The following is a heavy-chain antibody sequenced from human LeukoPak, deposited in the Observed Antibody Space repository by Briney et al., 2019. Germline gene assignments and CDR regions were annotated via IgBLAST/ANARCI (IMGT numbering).Heavy chain of an antibody. CDR2: IYYSGST. CDR1: GGSISSSSYY. D-gene: IGHD6-13*01. J-gene: IGHJ4*02. Sequence: SETLSLTCTVSGGSISSSSYYWGWIRQPPGKGLEWIGSIYYSGSTYYNPSLKSRVTISVDTSKNQFSLRLSSVTAADTAVYYCARGRAAAGYPWGQGTLVTVSS. V-gene: IGHV4-39*01. CDR3: ARGRAAAGYP.